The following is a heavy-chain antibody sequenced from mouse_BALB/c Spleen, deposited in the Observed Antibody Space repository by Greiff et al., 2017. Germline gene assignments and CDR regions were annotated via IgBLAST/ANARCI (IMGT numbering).Heavy chain of an antibody. Sequence: QVQLKESGPGLVAPSQSLSITCTVSGFSLTSYDISWIRQPPGKGLEWLGVIWTGGGTNYNSAFMSRLSISKDNSKSQVFLKMNSLQTDDTAIYYCVRAYYGSSYEAFAYWGQGTLVTVSA. V-gene: IGHV2-9-2*01. J-gene: IGHJ3*01. CDR3: VRAYYGSSYEAFAY. D-gene: IGHD1-1*01. CDR2: IWTGGGT. CDR1: GFSLTSYD.